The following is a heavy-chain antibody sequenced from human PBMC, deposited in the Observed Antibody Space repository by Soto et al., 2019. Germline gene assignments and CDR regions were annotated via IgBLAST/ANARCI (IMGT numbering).Heavy chain of an antibody. D-gene: IGHD6-13*01. J-gene: IGHJ4*02. CDR2: INPSGGST. Sequence: GPSVKVSCKESVYTFTSYYIQWVRQAPGQGLEWMGIINPSGGSTIYAQKFQGRVTMTEDTSTDTAYMELSSLRSEDTAVYYCATDNPQQLPKQFDYWGQGTLVTVSS. CDR3: ATDNPQQLPKQFDY. V-gene: IGHV1-46*01. CDR1: VYTFTSYY.